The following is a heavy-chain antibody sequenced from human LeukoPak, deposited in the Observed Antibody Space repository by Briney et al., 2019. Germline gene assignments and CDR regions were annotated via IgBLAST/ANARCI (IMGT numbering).Heavy chain of an antibody. V-gene: IGHV3-53*01. CDR3: ARDSRSYDAFDI. CDR2: IYSGGST. Sequence: PGGSLRLSCAASGFTVSSNYTSWVRQAPGKGLEWVSVIYSGGSTYYADSVKGRFTISRDNSKNTLHLQMNSLRAEDTAVYYCARDSRSYDAFDIWGQGTMVTVSS. D-gene: IGHD3-10*01. CDR1: GFTVSSNY. J-gene: IGHJ3*02.